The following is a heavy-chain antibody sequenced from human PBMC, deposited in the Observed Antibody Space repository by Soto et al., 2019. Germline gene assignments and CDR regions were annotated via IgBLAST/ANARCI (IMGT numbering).Heavy chain of an antibody. D-gene: IGHD5-12*01. J-gene: IGHJ4*02. Sequence: GGSLRLSCAASGFTFSSYSMNWVRQAPGKGLEWVSYISSSSSTIYYADSVKGRFTISRDNAKNSLYLQMNSLRDEDTAVYYCARDPRPQRWLPPQTPFDYWGQGTLVTVSS. CDR1: GFTFSSYS. V-gene: IGHV3-48*02. CDR2: ISSSSSTI. CDR3: ARDPRPQRWLPPQTPFDY.